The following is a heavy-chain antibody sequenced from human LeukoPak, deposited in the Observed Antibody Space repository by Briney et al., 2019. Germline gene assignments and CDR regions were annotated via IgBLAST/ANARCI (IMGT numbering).Heavy chain of an antibody. D-gene: IGHD2-2*01. Sequence: GGSLRLSCAASGFTFSSYAMHWVRQAPGKGPEWVAVISYGGSNKYYADSVKGRFTISRDNSKNTLYLQMNSLRAEDTAVYYCARGARDCSSTSCSLNWYFDLWGRGTLVTVSS. J-gene: IGHJ2*01. CDR2: ISYGGSNK. CDR3: ARGARDCSSTSCSLNWYFDL. V-gene: IGHV3-30-3*01. CDR1: GFTFSSYA.